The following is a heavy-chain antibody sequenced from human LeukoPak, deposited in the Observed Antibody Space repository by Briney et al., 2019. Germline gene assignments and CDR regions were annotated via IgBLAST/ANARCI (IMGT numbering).Heavy chain of an antibody. CDR2: ISAKNGNT. V-gene: IGHV1-18*01. CDR3: ARDPEHYKAVSGRVFDV. J-gene: IGHJ4*02. D-gene: IGHD6-19*01. Sequence: ASVKVSCKASGYTFSNYGITWVRQAPGQGLEWMGWISAKNGNTDYAQKLQGRVTMTTDTSTRTAYMELRSLRSDDTAVYYCARDPEHYKAVSGRVFDVWGQGALVTVSS. CDR1: GYTFSNYG.